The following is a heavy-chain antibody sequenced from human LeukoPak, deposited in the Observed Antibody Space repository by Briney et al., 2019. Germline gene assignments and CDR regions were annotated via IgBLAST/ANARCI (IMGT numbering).Heavy chain of an antibody. J-gene: IGHJ5*02. V-gene: IGHV4-34*01. CDR2: INHSGST. Sequence: PSETLSLTCAVYGGSFSAYYWSWIRQPPGKGLEWIGEINHSGSTNYNPSLKSRVTISVDTSKNQFSLKLSSVTAADTAVYYCARTYQLTNWFDPWGQGTLVTVSS. CDR1: GGSFSAYY. D-gene: IGHD1-1*01. CDR3: ARTYQLTNWFDP.